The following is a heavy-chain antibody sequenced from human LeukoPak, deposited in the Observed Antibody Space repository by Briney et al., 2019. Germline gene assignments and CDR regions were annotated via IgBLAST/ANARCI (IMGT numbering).Heavy chain of an antibody. D-gene: IGHD1-1*01. CDR3: ARARYHWNHEWFDP. CDR2: IFYSGST. J-gene: IGHJ5*02. V-gene: IGHV4-39*07. Sequence: SETLSLTCTVSGGSISTSNYYWGWIRQPPGKGLEWIGNIFYSGSTYYSPSLKSRVTISLDTSRNQFSLKLNSVTAAATAVYYCARARYHWNHEWFDPWGQGTLVTVSS. CDR1: GGSISTSNYY.